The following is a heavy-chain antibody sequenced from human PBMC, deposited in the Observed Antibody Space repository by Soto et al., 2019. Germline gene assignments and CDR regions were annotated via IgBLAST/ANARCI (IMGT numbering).Heavy chain of an antibody. CDR2: ISSSSSTI. CDR1: GFTFGSYS. CDR3: ARPSSIAPIGGAYGMDV. D-gene: IGHD6-6*01. Sequence: GGSLRLSCAASGFTFGSYSMNWVRQAPGKGLEWVSYISSSSSTIYYADSVKGRFTISRDNAKNSLYLQMNSLRDEDTAVYYCARPSSIAPIGGAYGMDVWGQGTTVTVSS. V-gene: IGHV3-48*02. J-gene: IGHJ6*02.